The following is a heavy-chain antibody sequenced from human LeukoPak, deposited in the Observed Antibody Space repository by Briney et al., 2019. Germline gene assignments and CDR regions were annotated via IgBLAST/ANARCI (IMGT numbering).Heavy chain of an antibody. CDR3: ARDSGTTGEVKFDP. D-gene: IGHD3-10*01. V-gene: IGHV4-59*02. Sequence: SETLSLTCTVSGGSVSSYYWSWIRQPPGKGLEWIGYMYYSGSTNYNPSLKSRVTMSADTSRNHVSLTLNSVTAADTAVYYCARDSGTTGEVKFDPWGQGTLVTVSS. J-gene: IGHJ5*02. CDR1: GGSVSSYY. CDR2: MYYSGST.